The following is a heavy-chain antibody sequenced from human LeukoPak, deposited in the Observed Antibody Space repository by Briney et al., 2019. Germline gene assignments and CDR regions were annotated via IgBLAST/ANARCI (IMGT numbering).Heavy chain of an antibody. D-gene: IGHD6-13*01. CDR1: GFTFSNYA. CDR2: ISYDGSNK. J-gene: IGHJ6*03. CDR3: ARMYSSSWPHYYYYMDV. Sequence: GGSLRLSCAASGFTFSNYAMHWVRQAPGKGLEWVALISYDGSNKYFADSVKGRFTISRDNSKNTLYLQMSSLRPEDTAVYYCARMYSSSWPHYYYYMDVWGKGTTVTVSS. V-gene: IGHV3-30*04.